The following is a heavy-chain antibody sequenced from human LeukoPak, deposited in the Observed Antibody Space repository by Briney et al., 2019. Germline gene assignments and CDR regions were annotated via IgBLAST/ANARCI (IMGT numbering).Heavy chain of an antibody. CDR2: IYYSGST. J-gene: IGHJ2*01. Sequence: SETLSLTCTVSGGSISSSSYYWGWIRQPPGKGLEWIGSIYYSGSTYYNPSLKSRVTMSVDTSKNQFSLKLSSVTAADTAVYYCARDFPMVPSEQWLGANYWYFDLWGRGTLVTVSS. CDR3: ARDFPMVPSEQWLGANYWYFDL. CDR1: GGSISSSSYY. V-gene: IGHV4-39*07. D-gene: IGHD6-19*01.